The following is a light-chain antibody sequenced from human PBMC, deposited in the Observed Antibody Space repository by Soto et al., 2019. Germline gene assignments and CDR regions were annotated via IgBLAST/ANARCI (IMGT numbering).Light chain of an antibody. CDR3: QQYGDWPPET. CDR2: GAS. J-gene: IGKJ2*01. CDR1: QSVSRN. Sequence: EVVLTQSPATLSVSPGDRATLSCRASQSVSRNLAWYQQKPGQAPRLLIYGASTRATGVPARLSGSGSATAFTISISSMQYEDVAVYYCQQYGDWPPETFGQGTKLEI. V-gene: IGKV3-15*01.